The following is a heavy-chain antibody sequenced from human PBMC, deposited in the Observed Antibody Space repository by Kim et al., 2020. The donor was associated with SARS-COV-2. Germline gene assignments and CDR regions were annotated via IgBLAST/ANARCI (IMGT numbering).Heavy chain of an antibody. V-gene: IGHV4-59*08. CDR3: ARYGGGFYGSGSYSFDY. D-gene: IGHD3-10*01. J-gene: IGHJ4*02. Sequence: SETLSLTCTVSGGSISSYYWSWIRQPPGKGLEWIGYIYYSGSTNYNPSLKSRVTISVDTSKNQFSLKLSSVTAADTAVYYCARYGGGFYGSGSYSFDYWGQGTLVTVSS. CDR1: GGSISSYY. CDR2: IYYSGST.